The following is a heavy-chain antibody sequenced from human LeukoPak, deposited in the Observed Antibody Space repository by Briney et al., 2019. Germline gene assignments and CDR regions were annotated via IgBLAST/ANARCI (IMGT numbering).Heavy chain of an antibody. CDR1: GAPFSSYA. D-gene: IGHD3-22*01. J-gene: IGHJ5*02. V-gene: IGHV1-69*05. CDR2: IIPIFGTA. Sequence: PVKLSCKASGAPFSSYAISWGRQAPGQGLEGMGGIIPIFGTANYAQKFQGRVTITTDASTRTTYMELSSARCECTAVYYCAREGGVHPYYDSNWFDPWGQGTLVTVSS. CDR3: AREGGVHPYYDSNWFDP.